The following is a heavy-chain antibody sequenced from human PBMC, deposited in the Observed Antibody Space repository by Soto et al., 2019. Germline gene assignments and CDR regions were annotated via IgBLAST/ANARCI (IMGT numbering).Heavy chain of an antibody. CDR3: TRVVWLGMDIVVVVAATGNDAFDI. J-gene: IGHJ3*02. V-gene: IGHV3-49*03. Sequence: PGGSLRLSCTASGFTFGDYAMSWFRQAPGKGLEWVGFIRSKAYGGTTEYAASVKGRFTISRDDSKSIAYLQMNSLKTEDTAVYYCTRVVWLGMDIVVVVAATGNDAFDIWGQGTMVTVSS. CDR1: GFTFGDYA. CDR2: IRSKAYGGTT. D-gene: IGHD2-15*01.